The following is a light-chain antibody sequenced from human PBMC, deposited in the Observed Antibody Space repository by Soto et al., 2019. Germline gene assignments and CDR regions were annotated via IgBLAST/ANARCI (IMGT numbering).Light chain of an antibody. V-gene: IGLV1-40*01. CDR3: QPYARSMRCSV. Sequence: QSALTQPPSVSGAPGQRGTLSCTGSSSNIGAGYDVHWYQQLPGTAPKLLIYGNNNRPSGVPDRFSGSKSGTSASLAITGLQAEDEAYYFCQPYARSMRCSVFGTG. J-gene: IGLJ1*01. CDR1: SSNIGAGYD. CDR2: GNN.